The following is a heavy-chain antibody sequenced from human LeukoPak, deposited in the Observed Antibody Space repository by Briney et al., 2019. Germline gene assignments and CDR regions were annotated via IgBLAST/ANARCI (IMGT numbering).Heavy chain of an antibody. CDR1: GYTFTSYY. J-gene: IGHJ3*02. CDR2: INPGGGST. V-gene: IGHV1-46*01. Sequence: GASVKVSCKASGYTFTSYYMHWVRQAPGQGLEWMGIINPGGGSTSYAQKFQGRVTMTRDMSTSTVYMELSSLRSEDTAVYYCASMVELFSSAFDIWGQGTMVTVSS. CDR3: ASMVELFSSAFDI. D-gene: IGHD1-1*01.